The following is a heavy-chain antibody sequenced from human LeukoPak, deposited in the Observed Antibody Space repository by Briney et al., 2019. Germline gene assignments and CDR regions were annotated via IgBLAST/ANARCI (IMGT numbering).Heavy chain of an antibody. CDR2: IYYSGST. D-gene: IGHD3-3*01. V-gene: IGHV4-59*01. Sequence: SETLSLTCTASGGSISSYYWSWIRQPPGKGLEWIGYIYYSGSTNYNPSLKSRVTISVDTSKNQFSLKLSSVTAADTAVYYCARAGDFWSGYYSYGMDVWGQGTTVTVSS. CDR3: ARAGDFWSGYYSYGMDV. J-gene: IGHJ6*02. CDR1: GGSISSYY.